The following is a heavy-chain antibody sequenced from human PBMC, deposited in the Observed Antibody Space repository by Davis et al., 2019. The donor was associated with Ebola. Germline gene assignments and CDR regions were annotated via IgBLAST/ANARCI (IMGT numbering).Heavy chain of an antibody. V-gene: IGHV1-69*13. CDR3: ARSRYSSSQFDP. CDR2: IIPIFGTA. J-gene: IGHJ5*02. Sequence: SVKVSCKASGGTFSSYAISWVRQAPGQGLEWMGGIIPIFGTANYAQKFQGRVTITADESTSTAYIELSSLRSEDTAVYYCARSRYSSSQFDPWGQGTLVTVSS. CDR1: GGTFSSYA. D-gene: IGHD6-6*01.